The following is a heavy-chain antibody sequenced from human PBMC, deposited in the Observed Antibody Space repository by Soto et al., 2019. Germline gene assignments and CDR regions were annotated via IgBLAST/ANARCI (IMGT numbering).Heavy chain of an antibody. CDR3: ASGPRITIFGVPEA. CDR1: GFTFSSYG. J-gene: IGHJ5*02. V-gene: IGHV3-30*03. D-gene: IGHD3-3*01. Sequence: GGSLRLSCAASGFTFSSYGMHWVRQAPGKGLEWVAVISYDGSNKYYADSVKGRFTISRDNSKNTLYLQMNSLRAEDTAVYYCASGPRITIFGVPEAWGQGTLVTVSA. CDR2: ISYDGSNK.